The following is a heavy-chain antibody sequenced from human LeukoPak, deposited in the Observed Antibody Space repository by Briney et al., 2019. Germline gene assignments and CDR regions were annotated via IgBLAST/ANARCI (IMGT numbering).Heavy chain of an antibody. CDR3: ARDKVVGASKFDY. D-gene: IGHD1-26*01. CDR2: IKQDESEK. CDR1: GFTFSNYW. J-gene: IGHJ4*02. Sequence: GGSLRLSCAVSGFTFSNYWMSWVRQAPGKGLEWVAHIKQDESEKYYVDSVKGRFTISRDNAKNSLYLQMNSLRAEDTAIYYCARDKVVGASKFDYWGQGTLVTVSS. V-gene: IGHV3-7*01.